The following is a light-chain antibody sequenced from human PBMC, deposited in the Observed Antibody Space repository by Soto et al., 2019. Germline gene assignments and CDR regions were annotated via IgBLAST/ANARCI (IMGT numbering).Light chain of an antibody. J-gene: IGLJ1*01. CDR1: SSDFGDYDY. V-gene: IGLV2-14*01. CDR2: EVS. CDR3: TLYTSRSTYV. Sequence: QSVLTQPASVSGSPGQSITISCTGTSSDFGDYDYVSWYLQHPGKVPKLMIYEVSNRPSGVSNRFSGSKSGNTASLTISGLQAEDEADYYCTLYTSRSTYVFGTGTKLTVL.